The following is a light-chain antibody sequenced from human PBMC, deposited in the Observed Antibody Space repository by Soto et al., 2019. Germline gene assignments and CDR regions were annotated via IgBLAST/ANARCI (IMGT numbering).Light chain of an antibody. CDR1: QSVSSD. J-gene: IGKJ5*01. CDR3: QQYGSSPRIS. V-gene: IGKV3-20*01. Sequence: EIVMTQSPATLSVSPGERATLSCRASQSVSSDLAWYHQKPGQAPRLFIYGASSRATGIPDRFIGSGSGTHFTLTISRLEPEDFALYYCQQYGSSPRISFGQGTRLEIK. CDR2: GAS.